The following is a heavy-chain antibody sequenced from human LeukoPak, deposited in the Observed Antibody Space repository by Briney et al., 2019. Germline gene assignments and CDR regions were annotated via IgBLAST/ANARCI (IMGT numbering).Heavy chain of an antibody. D-gene: IGHD3-22*01. Sequence: GGSLSLSCAPSGFTVSSRYMSWVRLAPGDWLEWDSVIYSGVSTYYVDSVKGRFSISRDNSQNTLYLQMNSLRAEGTAVYYGARGSHYDSSSFTLFDLWGRGTLVTVSS. CDR3: ARGSHYDSSSFTLFDL. V-gene: IGHV3-66*01. CDR2: IYSGVST. CDR1: GFTVSSRY. J-gene: IGHJ2*01.